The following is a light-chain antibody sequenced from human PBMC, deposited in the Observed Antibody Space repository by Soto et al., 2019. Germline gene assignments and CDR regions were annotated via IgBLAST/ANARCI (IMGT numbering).Light chain of an antibody. CDR2: DDN. V-gene: IGLV1-44*01. CDR3: HVWDSSSAWV. CDR1: SSNIGGNT. J-gene: IGLJ3*02. Sequence: QSVLAQPPSASGTPGQSVTISCSGSSSNIGGNTVNWYQVLPGAAPRLLIYDDNRRPSGVPDRFSGSKSGTSSTLAISGLQSQDEADYYCHVWDSSSAWVFGGGTKLTVL.